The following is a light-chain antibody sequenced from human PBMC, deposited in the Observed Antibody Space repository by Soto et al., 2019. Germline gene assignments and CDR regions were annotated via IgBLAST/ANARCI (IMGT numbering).Light chain of an antibody. Sequence: AIQMTQSPSSLSASVGDRVTITCRASQGIRNDLGWYQQKPGKAPKLLIYGASTFHSGVPSRFSGSGSGTDFTLTISSLQPEDFATYYCLQDDTYPLTFGGGTKVEIK. CDR2: GAS. V-gene: IGKV1-6*01. CDR1: QGIRND. J-gene: IGKJ4*01. CDR3: LQDDTYPLT.